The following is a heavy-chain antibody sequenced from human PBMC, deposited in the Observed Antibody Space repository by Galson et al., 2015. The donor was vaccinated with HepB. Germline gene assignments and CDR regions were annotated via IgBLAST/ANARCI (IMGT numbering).Heavy chain of an antibody. CDR1: GSTFSSHW. V-gene: IGHV3-23*01. D-gene: IGHD3-10*01. CDR3: LRGRASRTYLGDY. J-gene: IGHJ4*02. CDR2: ITDGGDTT. Sequence: SLRLSCAASGSTFSSHWMNWVRQAPGKGLEWVSGITDGGDTTSYADSVKGRFTISRDNSKNTVHVQMNSLRAEDTAIYYCLRGRASRTYLGDYWGRGTLVTVSP.